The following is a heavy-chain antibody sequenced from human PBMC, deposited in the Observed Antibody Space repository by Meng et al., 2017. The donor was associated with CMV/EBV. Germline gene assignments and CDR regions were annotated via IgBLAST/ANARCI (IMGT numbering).Heavy chain of an antibody. CDR2: ISYDGSNK. V-gene: IGHV3-30-3*01. Sequence: GESLKISCAASGFTFSSYAMHWVRQAPGKGLEWVAVISYDGSNKYYADSVKGRFTISRDNSNNTLYLQMNSLRAEDTAVYYCASLHYDFWSGYKFDAFDIWGQGTMVTVSS. D-gene: IGHD3-3*01. CDR3: ASLHYDFWSGYKFDAFDI. J-gene: IGHJ3*02. CDR1: GFTFSSYA.